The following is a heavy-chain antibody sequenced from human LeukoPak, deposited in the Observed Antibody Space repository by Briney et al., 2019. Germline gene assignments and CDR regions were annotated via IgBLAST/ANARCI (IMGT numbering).Heavy chain of an antibody. Sequence: GGSLRLSCAASGFTFSSYSMIWVRQPPGKGLEWVSSISSSSSYIYYADSVKRRFTISRDNARKSLYQRMNSLRAEDTAVYYGARDVFGWEHPFDYWGQGTLVTVSS. CDR2: ISSSSSYI. CDR3: ARDVFGWEHPFDY. J-gene: IGHJ4*02. CDR1: GFTFSSYS. V-gene: IGHV3-21*01. D-gene: IGHD1-26*01.